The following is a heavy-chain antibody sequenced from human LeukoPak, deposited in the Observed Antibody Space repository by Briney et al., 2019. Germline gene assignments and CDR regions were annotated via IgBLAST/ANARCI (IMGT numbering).Heavy chain of an antibody. J-gene: IGHJ4*02. V-gene: IGHV3-73*01. Sequence: GGSLRLSCVASGFTFSASAMHWVRQASGKGLEWVGHIRSRSNNYATAYAASLKGRFTISRDDSENTLYLQMNSLRAEDTAVYYCAKATGYLLWGQGTLVTVSS. CDR1: GFTFSASA. CDR2: IRSRSNNYAT. D-gene: IGHD1-14*01. CDR3: AKATGYLL.